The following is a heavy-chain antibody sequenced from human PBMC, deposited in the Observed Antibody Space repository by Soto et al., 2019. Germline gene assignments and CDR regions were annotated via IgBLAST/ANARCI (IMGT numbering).Heavy chain of an antibody. Sequence: EVQLLESGGGLAQPGGSLRLSCAASGFTFSNHGMTWVRQAPGKGLEWVSSVSADGYTTYYADSVRGRRTISRDTSGGSVYVRRNNLRAEDTALYYCAREASVPSFGEFWFFDLWGRGTQVTVSS. CDR3: AREASVPSFGEFWFFDL. V-gene: IGHV3-23*01. CDR1: GFTFSNHG. CDR2: VSADGYTT. D-gene: IGHD3-10*01. J-gene: IGHJ2*01.